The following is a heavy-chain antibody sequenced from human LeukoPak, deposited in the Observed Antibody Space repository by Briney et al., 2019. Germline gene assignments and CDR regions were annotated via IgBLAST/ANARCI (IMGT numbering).Heavy chain of an antibody. D-gene: IGHD5-18*01. J-gene: IGHJ3*02. Sequence: ASVKVSCKVSGYTLTELSMHWVRQAPGKGLEWMGGFDPEDGETIYAQKFQGRVTITADKSTSTAYMELSSLRSEDTAVYYCARDLRVDTAMVKPFDIWGQGTMVTVSS. CDR1: GYTLTELS. CDR2: FDPEDGET. CDR3: ARDLRVDTAMVKPFDI. V-gene: IGHV1-24*01.